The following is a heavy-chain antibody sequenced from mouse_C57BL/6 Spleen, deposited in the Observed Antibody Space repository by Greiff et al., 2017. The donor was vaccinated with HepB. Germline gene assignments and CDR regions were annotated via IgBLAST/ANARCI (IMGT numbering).Heavy chain of an antibody. Sequence: QVQLQQPGAELVMPGASVKLSCKASGYTFTSYWMHWVKQRPGQGLEWIGEIDPSDSYTNYNQKFKGKSTLTVDKSSSTAYMQLSSLTSEDSAVYYCARRAVYSNYPYWYFDVWGTGTTVTVSS. CDR1: GYTFTSYW. CDR3: ARRAVYSNYPYWYFDV. J-gene: IGHJ1*03. D-gene: IGHD2-5*01. CDR2: IDPSDSYT. V-gene: IGHV1-69*01.